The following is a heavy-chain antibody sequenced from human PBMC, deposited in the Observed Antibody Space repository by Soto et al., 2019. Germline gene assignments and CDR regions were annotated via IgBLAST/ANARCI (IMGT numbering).Heavy chain of an antibody. CDR2: ISAYNGNT. Sequence: GSVKVCCKASGYTFTSYGISLVRQAPGQGLEWMGWISAYNGNTNYAQKLQGRVTMTTDTSTSTAYMELRSLRSDDTAVYYCARHSFWSGSSYYYGMDVWGQGTPVTVSS. D-gene: IGHD3-3*01. CDR3: ARHSFWSGSSYYYGMDV. CDR1: GYTFTSYG. V-gene: IGHV1-18*01. J-gene: IGHJ6*01.